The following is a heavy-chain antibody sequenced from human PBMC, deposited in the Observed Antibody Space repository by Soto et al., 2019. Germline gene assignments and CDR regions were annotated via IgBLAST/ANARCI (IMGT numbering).Heavy chain of an antibody. CDR1: GGSISRSY. CDR3: AKGHNSGYYYGNWFDH. J-gene: IGHJ5*02. CDR2: IYATGIT. V-gene: IGHV4-4*07. Sequence: ASETLSLTCTVSGGSISRSYWSWIRQPAGKGLEWIGRIYATGITDYNPFLKSRVTMSVDTSKNQLSLHLTSVTAADTAIYYCAKGHNSGYYYGNWFDHCGQGTLVPVSS. D-gene: IGHD3-22*01.